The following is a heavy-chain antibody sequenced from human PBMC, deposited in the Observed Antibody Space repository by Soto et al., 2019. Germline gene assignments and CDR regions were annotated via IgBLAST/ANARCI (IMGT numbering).Heavy chain of an antibody. D-gene: IGHD2-15*01. CDR2: INPSGGST. J-gene: IGHJ6*02. CDR3: ARDNLVVVAATPDYYYYYGMDV. Sequence: ASVKVSCKASGYTFTSYYMHWVRQAPGQGLEWMGIINPSGGSTSYAQKFQGRVTMTRDTSTSTVYMELSSLRSEDTAVYYCARDNLVVVAATPDYYYYYGMDVWGQGTTVTVSS. V-gene: IGHV1-46*01. CDR1: GYTFTSYY.